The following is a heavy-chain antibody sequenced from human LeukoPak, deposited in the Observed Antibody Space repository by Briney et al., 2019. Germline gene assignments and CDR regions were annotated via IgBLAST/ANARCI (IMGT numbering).Heavy chain of an antibody. J-gene: IGHJ4*02. D-gene: IGHD3-16*02. Sequence: SETLSLTCTVSGGSISSYYWSWIRQPAGKGLEWIGRIYTSGSTNYNPSLKSRVTISVDTSKNQFSLKLSSVTAADTAVYYCARAMITFGGVIVYFDYWGQGTLVTVSS. V-gene: IGHV4-4*07. CDR3: ARAMITFGGVIVYFDY. CDR1: GGSISSYY. CDR2: IYTSGST.